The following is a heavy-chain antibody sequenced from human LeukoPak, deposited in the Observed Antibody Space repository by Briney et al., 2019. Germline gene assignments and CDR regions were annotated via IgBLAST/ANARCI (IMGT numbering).Heavy chain of an antibody. Sequence: ASVKVSCKVSGYTLTELSMHWVRQAPGKGLEWMGCFDPEDGETNYTQKFQGRVTMTEDTSTHTAYMELSSLRSEDTAVYYCATGTLIAGYFDYWGQGTLVTVSS. J-gene: IGHJ4*02. D-gene: IGHD6-13*01. CDR2: FDPEDGET. CDR1: GYTLTELS. V-gene: IGHV1-24*01. CDR3: ATGTLIAGYFDY.